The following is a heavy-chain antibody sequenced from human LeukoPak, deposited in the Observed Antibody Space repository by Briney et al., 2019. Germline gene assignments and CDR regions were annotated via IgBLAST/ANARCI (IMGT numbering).Heavy chain of an antibody. Sequence: GGSLRLSCAASGFTFSSYTINCVRQAPGKGLESVSSISSGSTNIYYADSVRGRFTISRDNAKNSLYLQMNSLRDEDTAVYYCARGRDSDYAFDYWGQGTLVTVSS. V-gene: IGHV3-21*01. CDR1: GFTFSSYT. CDR3: ARGRDSDYAFDY. D-gene: IGHD4-17*01. CDR2: ISSGSTNI. J-gene: IGHJ4*02.